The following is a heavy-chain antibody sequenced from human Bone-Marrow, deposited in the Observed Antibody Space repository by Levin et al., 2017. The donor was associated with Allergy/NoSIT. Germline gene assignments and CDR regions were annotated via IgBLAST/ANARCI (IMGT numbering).Heavy chain of an antibody. J-gene: IGHJ5*02. V-gene: IGHV4-59*02. D-gene: IGHD3-10*01. CDR2: IYYRGST. Sequence: TLSLTCTVSGGSVSSYYWSWIRQPPGKGLEWIGYIYYRGSTNYNPSLKSRATISVDTSKNQFSLKLSSVTAADTAVYYCARGGDYYGSGDNWFDPWGQGTLVTVSS. CDR1: GGSVSSYY. CDR3: ARGGDYYGSGDNWFDP.